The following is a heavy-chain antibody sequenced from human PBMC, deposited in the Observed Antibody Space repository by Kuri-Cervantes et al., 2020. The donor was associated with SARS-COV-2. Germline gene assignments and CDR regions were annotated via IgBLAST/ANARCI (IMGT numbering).Heavy chain of an antibody. D-gene: IGHD2-2*01. CDR1: GFTFSSYA. Sequence: GESLKISCAASGFTFSSYAMHWVRQAPGKGLEYVSAISSNGGSTYYANPVKGRFTISRDNSKNTLYLQMGSLRAEDMAVYYCARGGCSSTSCYQYYFDYWGQGTLVTVSS. V-gene: IGHV3-64*01. CDR2: ISSNGGST. CDR3: ARGGCSSTSCYQYYFDY. J-gene: IGHJ4*02.